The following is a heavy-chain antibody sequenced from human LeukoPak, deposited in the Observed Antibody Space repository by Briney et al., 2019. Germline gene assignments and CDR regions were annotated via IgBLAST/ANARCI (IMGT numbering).Heavy chain of an antibody. V-gene: IGHV4-59*01. CDR2: IYDSGTT. CDR3: ARAPHDYDILTGYYAVGRFDP. D-gene: IGHD3-9*01. J-gene: IGHJ5*02. CDR1: GGTISSYY. Sequence: SETLSLTCTVSGGTISSYYWSWIRQPPGKGLEWIGCIYDSGTTHYNPSPKSRATISLDTSRNQFSLKLSSVTAADTAVYYCARAPHDYDILTGYYAVGRFDPWGQGTLVTVSS.